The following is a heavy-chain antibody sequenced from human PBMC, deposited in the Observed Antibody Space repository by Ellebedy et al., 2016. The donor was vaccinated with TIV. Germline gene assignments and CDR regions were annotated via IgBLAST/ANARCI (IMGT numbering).Heavy chain of an antibody. V-gene: IGHV3-23*01. CDR1: GFTFSSYA. CDR2: ISGSGGSA. CDR3: VKAPTNTGRLDF. Sequence: GGSLRLSCAASGFTFSSYAMSWVRQAPGKGLEWVSAISGSGGSACYADSVKGRFTISRDNARNSLYLQMDSLGPEDTALYYCVKAPTNTGRLDFWGQGTLVTVSS. J-gene: IGHJ4*02. D-gene: IGHD3-10*01.